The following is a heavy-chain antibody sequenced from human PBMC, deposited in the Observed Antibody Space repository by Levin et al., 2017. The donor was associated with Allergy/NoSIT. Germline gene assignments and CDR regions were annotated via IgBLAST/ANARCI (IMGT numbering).Heavy chain of an antibody. CDR1: GFTVSSNY. V-gene: IGHV3-53*01. J-gene: IGHJ6*02. D-gene: IGHD1-1*01. CDR2: IYSGGST. Sequence: GGSLRLSCAASGFTVSSNYMSWVRQAPGKGLEWVSVIYSGGSTYYADSVKGRFTISRDNSKNTLYLQMNSLRAEDTAVYYCARGPWAGTTRYYYYYGMDVWGQGTTVTVSS. CDR3: ARGPWAGTTRYYYYYGMDV.